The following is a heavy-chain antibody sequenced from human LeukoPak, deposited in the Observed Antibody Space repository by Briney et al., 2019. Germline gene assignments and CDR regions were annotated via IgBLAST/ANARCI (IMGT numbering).Heavy chain of an antibody. CDR3: ARGLGGYYEDY. CDR2: ININSDGT. J-gene: IGHJ4*02. V-gene: IGHV1-2*02. CDR1: GYTFTGYY. D-gene: IGHD3-3*01. Sequence: SVNVSCKASGYTFTGYYMHWVRQAAGQGIEWMGWININSDGTKYAQKFQGRVTMTRDTSINIAYRELSRLTSDDTAAYYCARGLGGYYEDYWGQGTLVTVSS.